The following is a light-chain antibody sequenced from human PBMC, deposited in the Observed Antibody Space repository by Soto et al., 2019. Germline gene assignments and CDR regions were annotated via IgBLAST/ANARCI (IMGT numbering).Light chain of an antibody. CDR2: EGS. CDR3: CSYAGSGTLV. Sequence: QSAVTQPASVSGSPGQSITISCTGTSSDVGSYNLVSWYQQHPGKAPKLMIYEGSKRPSGVSNRFSGSKSGNTASLTISGLQAEDEADYYCCSYAGSGTLVFGGGTKLTVL. V-gene: IGLV2-23*01. CDR1: SSDVGSYNL. J-gene: IGLJ2*01.